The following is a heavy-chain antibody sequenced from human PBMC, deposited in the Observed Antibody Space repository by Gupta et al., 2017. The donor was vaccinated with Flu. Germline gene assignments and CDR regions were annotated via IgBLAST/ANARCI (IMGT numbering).Heavy chain of an antibody. CDR3: ATADVLRYFDWLLQDDY. V-gene: IGHV3-23*01. J-gene: IGHJ4*02. CDR1: GFTFSSYA. D-gene: IGHD3-9*01. Sequence: EVQLLESGGGLVQPGGSLRLSCAASGFTFSSYAVTWVRQATGKGLEWVSAISGSGGSTYYADSVKGRFTISRDNSKNTLYLQMNSLRAEDTAVYYCATADVLRYFDWLLQDDYWGQGTLVTVSS. CDR2: ISGSGGST.